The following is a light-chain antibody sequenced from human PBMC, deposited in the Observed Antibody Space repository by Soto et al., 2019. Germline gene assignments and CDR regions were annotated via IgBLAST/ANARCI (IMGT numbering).Light chain of an antibody. CDR3: QSYDSRLSAHVV. CDR2: GNS. Sequence: QSVLTQPPSVSGAPGQRVTISCTGSSSNIGAGYDVHWYQQLPGTAPKVLIYGNSNRPSGVPDRFSGSKSGTSASLAITGLQAEDEANYCCQSYDSRLSAHVVFGGGTKVTVL. J-gene: IGLJ2*01. CDR1: SSNIGAGYD. V-gene: IGLV1-40*01.